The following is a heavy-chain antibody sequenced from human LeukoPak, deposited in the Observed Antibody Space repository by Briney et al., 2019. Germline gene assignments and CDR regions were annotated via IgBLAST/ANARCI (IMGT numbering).Heavy chain of an antibody. D-gene: IGHD1-26*01. CDR1: GGSFSGYY. V-gene: IGHV4-34*01. J-gene: IGHJ4*02. Sequence: SETLSLTCAVYGGSFSGYYWSWIRQPPGKGLEWIGEINHSGSTNYNPSLKSRVTISVDTSKNQFSLKLSSVPAADPAVYYCARVSLIVGATDYWGQGTLVTVSS. CDR3: ARVSLIVGATDY. CDR2: INHSGST.